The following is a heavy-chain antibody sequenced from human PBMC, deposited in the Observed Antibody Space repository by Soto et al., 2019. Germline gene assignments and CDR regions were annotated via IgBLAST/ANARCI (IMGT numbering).Heavy chain of an antibody. J-gene: IGHJ4*02. CDR1: GGSISSGGYY. V-gene: IGHV4-31*03. Sequence: PSETLSLTCTVSGGSISSGGYYWSWIRQHPGKGLEWIGYIYYSGSTYYNPSLKSRVTISVDTSKNQFSLKLSSVTAADTAVYYCARQAGITMVRGVIINWGQGTLVTVSS. CDR2: IYYSGST. CDR3: ARQAGITMVRGVIIN. D-gene: IGHD3-10*01.